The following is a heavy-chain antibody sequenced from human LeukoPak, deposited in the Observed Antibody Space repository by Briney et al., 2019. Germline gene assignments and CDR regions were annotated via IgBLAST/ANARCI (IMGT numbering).Heavy chain of an antibody. J-gene: IGHJ6*03. CDR2: IHHSGST. CDR3: ARGVAARRNYYYYMDV. V-gene: IGHV4-34*01. CDR1: GGSFSGYY. Sequence: PSETLSLTCAVYGGSFSGYYWSWIRHPPGKGLEWIGEIHHSGSTNYHPYPKRRVTISVDTSKNQFSLKLSSRTAADTAVYYCARGVAARRNYYYYMDVWGKGTTVTVSS. D-gene: IGHD6-6*01.